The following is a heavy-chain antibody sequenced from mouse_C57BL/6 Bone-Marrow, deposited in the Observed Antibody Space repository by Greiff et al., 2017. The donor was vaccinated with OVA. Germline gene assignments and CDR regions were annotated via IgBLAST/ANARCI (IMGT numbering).Heavy chain of an antibody. Sequence: VQGVESGPGLVQPSQSLSITCTVSGFSLTSYGVHWVRQSPGKGLEWLGVIWSGGSTDNNAAFISRLSISKDNSKSQVFFKMNSLQADDTAIYYCARRGYYGSSSWFAYWGQGTMVTVSA. V-gene: IGHV2-2*01. D-gene: IGHD1-1*01. J-gene: IGHJ3*01. CDR2: IWSGGST. CDR3: ARRGYYGSSSWFAY. CDR1: GFSLTSYG.